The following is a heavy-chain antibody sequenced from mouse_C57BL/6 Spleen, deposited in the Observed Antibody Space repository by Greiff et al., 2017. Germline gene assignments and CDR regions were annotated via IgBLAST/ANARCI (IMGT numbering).Heavy chain of an antibody. D-gene: IGHD1-1*01. CDR3: AKRGDYGSYWYFDV. V-gene: IGHV2-5*01. CDR1: GFSLTSYG. Sequence: QVQLQQSGPGLVQPSQSLSITCTVSGFSLTSYGVHWVRQSPGKGLEWLGVIWRGGSTDYNAAFMSRLSITKDNSKSQVFFKMNSLQADDTAIYYCAKRGDYGSYWYFDVWGTGTTGTVSS. J-gene: IGHJ1*03. CDR2: IWRGGST.